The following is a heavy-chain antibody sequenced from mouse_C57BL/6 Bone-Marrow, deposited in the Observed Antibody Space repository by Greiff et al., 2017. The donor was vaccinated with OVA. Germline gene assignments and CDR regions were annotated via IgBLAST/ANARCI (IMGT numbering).Heavy chain of an antibody. CDR3: ARDAFVDSSGLAY. J-gene: IGHJ3*01. D-gene: IGHD3-2*02. CDR1: GFTFSDFY. Sequence: EVQVVESGGGLVQSGRSLRLSCATSGFTFSDFYMEWVRQAPGKGLEWIAASRNKANDYTTEYSASVKGRFIVSRDTSQSILYLQMNALRAEDTAIYYCARDAFVDSSGLAYWGQGTLVTVSA. V-gene: IGHV7-1*01. CDR2: SRNKANDYTT.